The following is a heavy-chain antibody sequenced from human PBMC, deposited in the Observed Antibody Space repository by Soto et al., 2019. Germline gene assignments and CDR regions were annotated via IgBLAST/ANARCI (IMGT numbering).Heavy chain of an antibody. CDR3: AKSRGWPRPYFDY. CDR2: ISGSGGST. V-gene: IGHV3-23*01. CDR1: GVTFSSYA. Sequence: PGGSLRLSCAASGVTFSSYAMSWVRQAPGKGLEWVSAISGSGGSTYYADSVKGRFTISRDNSKNALYLQMNSLRAEDTAVYYCAKSRGWPRPYFDYWGQGTLVTVSS. J-gene: IGHJ4*02. D-gene: IGHD6-19*01.